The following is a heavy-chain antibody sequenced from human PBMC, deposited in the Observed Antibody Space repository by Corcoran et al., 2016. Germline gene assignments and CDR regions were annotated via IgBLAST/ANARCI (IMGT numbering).Heavy chain of an antibody. D-gene: IGHD3-22*01. Sequence: QVQLVQSGAEVKKPGASVKVSCKASGYTFTSYYMHWVRQAPGQGLEWMGIINPSGGSTSYAQKFQGRVTMTRDTSTSTVYMELSSLRSEDTAVYYCAMSPRKYYYDSSGYVDPWGQGTLVTVSS. CDR1: GYTFTSYY. CDR3: AMSPRKYYYDSSGYVDP. J-gene: IGHJ5*02. V-gene: IGHV1-46*01. CDR2: INPSGGST.